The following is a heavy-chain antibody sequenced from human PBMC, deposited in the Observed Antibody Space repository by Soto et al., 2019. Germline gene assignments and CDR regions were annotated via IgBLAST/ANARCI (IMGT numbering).Heavy chain of an antibody. CDR1: GYTFTSYY. CDR2: INPSGGST. CDR3: ARAATDSSSWYIRSYYYGMDV. J-gene: IGHJ6*02. D-gene: IGHD6-13*01. Sequence: ASVKVSCKASGYTFTSYYMHWVRQAPGQGLEWMGIINPSGGSTSYAQKFQGRVTMTRDTSTSTVYMELSSLRSEDTAVYYCARAATDSSSWYIRSYYYGMDVRGQGTTVTVSS. V-gene: IGHV1-46*01.